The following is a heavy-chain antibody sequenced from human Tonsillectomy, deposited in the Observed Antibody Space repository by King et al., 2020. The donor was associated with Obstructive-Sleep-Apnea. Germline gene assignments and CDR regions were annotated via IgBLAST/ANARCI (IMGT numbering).Heavy chain of an antibody. V-gene: IGHV4-59*08. CDR2: IFYRGNT. CDR3: ARHEGIGYYYYGLDV. Sequence: QLQESGPGLVKPSETLSLTCIVSGDSISSYYWSWIRQPPGKGLEWIGYIFYRGNTIYNPSLKSRVTMSVDTSKNTFSPKLSSVTAADTAVYYCARHEGIGYYYYGLDVWGQGTTVTVSS. D-gene: IGHD2-15*01. J-gene: IGHJ6*02. CDR1: GDSISSYY.